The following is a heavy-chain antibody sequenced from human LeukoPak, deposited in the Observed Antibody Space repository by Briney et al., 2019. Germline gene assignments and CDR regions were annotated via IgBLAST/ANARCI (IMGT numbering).Heavy chain of an antibody. Sequence: ASVKVSCKASGYTFTSYGISWVRQAPGQGIEWMGWISAYNGNTNYAQHLQGRVTMTTDTSRSTAYMELRSLRSEDTAVYYCARDGLRIAVAGTLDYWGQGTLVTVSS. D-gene: IGHD6-19*01. CDR1: GYTFTSYG. V-gene: IGHV1-18*01. CDR3: ARDGLRIAVAGTLDY. J-gene: IGHJ4*02. CDR2: ISAYNGNT.